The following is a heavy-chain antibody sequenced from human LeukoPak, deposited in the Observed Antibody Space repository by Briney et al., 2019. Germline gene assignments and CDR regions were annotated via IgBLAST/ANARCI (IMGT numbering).Heavy chain of an antibody. V-gene: IGHV3-21*01. J-gene: IGHJ4*02. D-gene: IGHD3-9*01. CDR2: ISSSSSYI. CDR1: GFTFSSYS. Sequence: GGSLRLSCAASGFTFSSYSMNWVRQAPGKGLELVSSISSSSSYIYYADSVKGRFTISRDNAKNSLYLQMNSLRAEDTAVYYCARKRDILTGYNDYWGQGTLVTVSS. CDR3: ARKRDILTGYNDY.